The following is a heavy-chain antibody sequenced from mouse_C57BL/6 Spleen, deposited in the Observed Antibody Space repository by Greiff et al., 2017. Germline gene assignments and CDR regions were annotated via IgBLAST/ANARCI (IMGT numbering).Heavy chain of an antibody. CDR1: GYTFASYW. D-gene: IGHD5-5*01. J-gene: IGHJ3*01. V-gene: IGHV1-64*01. CDR2: IHPHSGCT. Sequence: QVQLQQPGAELVKPGASVKLSCKASGYTFASYWLHWVKQRPGQGLEWIGMIHPHSGCTNYNEKFKSKATLTVDKSSSSAYMQLSSLPSEDSAVYYCAREVLPTWFADWGQGTLVTVSA. CDR3: AREVLPTWFAD.